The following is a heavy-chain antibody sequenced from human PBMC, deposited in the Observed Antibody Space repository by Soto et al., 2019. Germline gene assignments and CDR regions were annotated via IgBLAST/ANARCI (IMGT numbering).Heavy chain of an antibody. CDR2: IYYSGST. V-gene: IGHV4-59*01. Sequence: SETLSLTCTVSGGPISSYYWSWIRQPPGKGLEWIGYIYYSGSTNYNPSLKSRVTISVDTSKNQFSLKLSSVTAADTAVYYCARDFGGSGLIDYWGQGTLVTVSS. J-gene: IGHJ4*02. CDR1: GGPISSYY. D-gene: IGHD3-10*01. CDR3: ARDFGGSGLIDY.